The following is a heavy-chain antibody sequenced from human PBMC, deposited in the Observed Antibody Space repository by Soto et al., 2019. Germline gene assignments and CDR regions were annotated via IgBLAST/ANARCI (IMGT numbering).Heavy chain of an antibody. D-gene: IGHD2-2*01. CDR1: GGTFSSYT. V-gene: IGHV1-69*02. J-gene: IGHJ4*02. Sequence: QVQLVQSGAEVKKPGSSVKVSCKASGGTFSSYTISWVRQAPGQGLEWMGRIIPILGIANYAQKFQGRVTITADKSTSTAYMELSSLRSADTAVYYCARVEADQDFDYWGQGTLVTVSS. CDR2: IIPILGIA. CDR3: ARVEADQDFDY.